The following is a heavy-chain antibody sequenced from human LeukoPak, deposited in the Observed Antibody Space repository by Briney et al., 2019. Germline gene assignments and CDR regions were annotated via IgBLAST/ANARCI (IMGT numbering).Heavy chain of an antibody. Sequence: TGGSLRLSCAASGFTFSSYGMHWVRQAPGKGLEWVAVISYDGSNKYYADSVKGRFTISRDNSKNTLYLQMNSLRAEDTAVYYCARVRYYDSSGQAFDYWGQGTLVTVSS. J-gene: IGHJ4*02. CDR1: GFTFSSYG. D-gene: IGHD3-22*01. CDR3: ARVRYYDSSGQAFDY. CDR2: ISYDGSNK. V-gene: IGHV3-30-3*01.